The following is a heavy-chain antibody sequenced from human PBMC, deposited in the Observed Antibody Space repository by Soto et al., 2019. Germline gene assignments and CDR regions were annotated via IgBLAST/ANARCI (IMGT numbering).Heavy chain of an antibody. CDR1: GFTFSGYT. D-gene: IGHD2-21*02. J-gene: IGHJ4*02. Sequence: PGGSLRLSCVASGFTFSGYTLNWVRRAPGKGPEWVATISDPATGNTHYSNSVWGRFTISRDESRNTVFLQMDSLRVEDTAIYFCTTWLTAHFDYWGQGTQVTVSS. CDR3: TTWLTAHFDY. V-gene: IGHV3-23*01. CDR2: ISDPATGNT.